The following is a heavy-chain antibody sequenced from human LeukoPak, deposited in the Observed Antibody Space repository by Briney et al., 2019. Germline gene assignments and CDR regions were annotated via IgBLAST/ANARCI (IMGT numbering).Heavy chain of an antibody. CDR2: ISWNSGSI. Sequence: GGSLRLSCAASGFTFDDYAMHWVRQAPGKGLEWVSHISWNSGSITYADSVKGRFTVSRDNSKNTLYLQMDSLRAEDTAVYYCAKNLDGVATYFDYWGQGTLVTVSS. V-gene: IGHV3-9*01. CDR1: GFTFDDYA. CDR3: AKNLDGVATYFDY. D-gene: IGHD5-12*01. J-gene: IGHJ4*02.